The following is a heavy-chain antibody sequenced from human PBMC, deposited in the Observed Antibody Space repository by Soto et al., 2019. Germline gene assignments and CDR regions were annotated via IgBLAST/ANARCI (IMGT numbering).Heavy chain of an antibody. CDR1: GFTFSSHA. CDR3: ARDLWWYLH. J-gene: IGHJ4*02. CDR2: ISGGAEGA. V-gene: IGHV3-23*01. D-gene: IGHD2-15*01. Sequence: EVQLLESGGGLVQPGGALRLSCAASGFTFSSHAMSWVRQAPGKGLEWLSSISGGAEGAYYADSVKGRFTISRDSSKNTLYLQMNSLRAEDTAVYYCARDLWWYLHWGQGTLVTVSS.